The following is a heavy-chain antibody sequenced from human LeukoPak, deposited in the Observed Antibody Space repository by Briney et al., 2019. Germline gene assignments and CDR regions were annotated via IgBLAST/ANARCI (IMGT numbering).Heavy chain of an antibody. J-gene: IGHJ5*02. Sequence: QVQLQESGPGLVKPSETLSLTCTVSGGSISSYYWSWTRQPPGKGLEWIGYIYYSGSTNYNPSLKSRVTISVDTSKNQFSLKLSSVTAADTAVYYCARDTGSYWRWFDPWGQGTLVTVSS. CDR1: GGSISSYY. V-gene: IGHV4-59*01. CDR2: IYYSGST. CDR3: ARDTGSYWRWFDP. D-gene: IGHD1-26*01.